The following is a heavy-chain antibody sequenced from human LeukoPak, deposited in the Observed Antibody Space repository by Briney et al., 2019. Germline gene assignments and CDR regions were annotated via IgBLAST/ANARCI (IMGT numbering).Heavy chain of an antibody. D-gene: IGHD6-13*01. J-gene: IGHJ4*02. Sequence: MSSQTLSLTCTVSGGSISSGDYYWSWIRQPAGKGLEWIGRIYTSGSTNYNPSLKSRVTMSVDTSKNQFSLKLSSVTAADTAVYYCARESSGYSSSLFDYWGQGTLVTVSS. CDR3: ARESSGYSSSLFDY. CDR2: IYTSGST. V-gene: IGHV4-61*02. CDR1: GGSISSGDYY.